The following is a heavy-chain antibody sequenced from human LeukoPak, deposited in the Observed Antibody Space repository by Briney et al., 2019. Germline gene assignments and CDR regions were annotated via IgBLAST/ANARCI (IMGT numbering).Heavy chain of an antibody. V-gene: IGHV3-7*01. D-gene: IGHD3-10*01. CDR2: IKQDGTEK. J-gene: IGHJ4*02. Sequence: SSSSYYWGWVRHPPGRGLEWVANIKQDGTEKYYVDSVKGRFTISRDNAKNSLYLQMNSLRVEDTATYYCAKVAHYYYGSESYYFFEHWGQGTPVTASS. CDR1: SSSSYY. CDR3: AKVAHYYYGSESYYFFEH.